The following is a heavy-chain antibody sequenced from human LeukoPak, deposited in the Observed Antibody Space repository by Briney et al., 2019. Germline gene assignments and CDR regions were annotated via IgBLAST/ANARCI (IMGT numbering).Heavy chain of an antibody. CDR1: GFTFSSYA. D-gene: IGHD6-19*01. CDR2: ISGSGGST. CDR3: AGPTFYSGGWRS. J-gene: IGHJ4*02. V-gene: IGHV3-23*01. Sequence: GGSLRLSCAASGFTFSSYAMSWVRQAPGKGLEWVSAISGSGGSTYYADSVKGRFTISRDNSKNTLYLQMNSLRAEDTAVYYCAGPTFYSGGWRSWGQGTLVTVSS.